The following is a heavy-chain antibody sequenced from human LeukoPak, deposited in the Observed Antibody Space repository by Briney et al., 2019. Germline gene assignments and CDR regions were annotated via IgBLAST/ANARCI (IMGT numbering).Heavy chain of an antibody. CDR2: ISWNSGSI. CDR1: GFSVSSNY. J-gene: IGHJ4*02. Sequence: QSGGSLRLSCEASGFSVSSNYMSWVRQAPGKGLEWVSGISWNSGSIGYADSVKGRFTISRDNAKNSLYLQMNSLRAEDTALYYCAKLSGYDSSGYLDYWGQGTLVTVSS. D-gene: IGHD3-22*01. V-gene: IGHV3-9*01. CDR3: AKLSGYDSSGYLDY.